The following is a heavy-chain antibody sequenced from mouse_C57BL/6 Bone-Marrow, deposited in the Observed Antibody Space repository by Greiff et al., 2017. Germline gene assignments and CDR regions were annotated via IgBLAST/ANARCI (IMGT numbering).Heavy chain of an antibody. CDR3: AREGITTVVPPDV. J-gene: IGHJ1*03. CDR2: IHPNSGST. Sequence: QVQLQQPGAELVKPGASVKLSCKASGYTFTSYWMHWVKQRPGQGLEWIGMIHPNSGSTNYNEKFKSKATLTVVKSSSTAYMQLSSLTSEDSAVXYYAREGITTVVPPDVWGTGTTVTVSS. V-gene: IGHV1-64*01. D-gene: IGHD1-1*01. CDR1: GYTFTSYW.